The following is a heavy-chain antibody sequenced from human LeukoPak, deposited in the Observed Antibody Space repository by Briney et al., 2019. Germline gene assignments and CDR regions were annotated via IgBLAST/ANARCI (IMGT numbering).Heavy chain of an antibody. CDR1: GYTLTELS. V-gene: IGHV1-24*01. CDR2: FDPEDGET. CDR3: ATHSSSWQYGMDV. Sequence: ASVKVSCEVSGYTLTELSMHWVRQAPGKGLEWMGGFDPEDGETTYAQKFQGRVTMTEDTSTDTAYMELSSLRSEDTAVYYCATHSSSWQYGMDVWGQGTTVTVSS. D-gene: IGHD6-13*01. J-gene: IGHJ6*02.